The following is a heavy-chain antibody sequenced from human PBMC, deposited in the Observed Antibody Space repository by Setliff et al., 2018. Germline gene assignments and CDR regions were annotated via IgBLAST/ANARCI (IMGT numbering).Heavy chain of an antibody. V-gene: IGHV4-59*08. D-gene: IGHD6-19*01. J-gene: IGHJ6*03. Sequence: SETLSLTCTVSGDSISSHFWTWIRQPPGKGLEWVGHIYYTGSTSYNASVKSRVTVSLDTSKNQFSLKLMSVTAADTAVYYCARARYSSGWYGGGGAFYYMDAWGKGTTVTVSS. CDR2: IYYTGST. CDR1: GDSISSHF. CDR3: ARARYSSGWYGGGGAFYYMDA.